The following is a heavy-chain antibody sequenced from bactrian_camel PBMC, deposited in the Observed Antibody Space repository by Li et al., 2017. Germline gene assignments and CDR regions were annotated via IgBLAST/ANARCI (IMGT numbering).Heavy chain of an antibody. V-gene: IGHV3S42*01. D-gene: IGHD1*01. Sequence: VQLVESGGGSVQTGGALNLTCTVSGFVFLCMAWFRQALGKGLEWVSTIYHVGGGPTTYSDSVKGRFTISRDDAKNTLYLQLNSLKVDDTAMYYCRRGGGAGAPEGKGTQVTVSS. CDR2: IYHVGGGPT. J-gene: IGHJ4*01. CDR1: GFVFLC.